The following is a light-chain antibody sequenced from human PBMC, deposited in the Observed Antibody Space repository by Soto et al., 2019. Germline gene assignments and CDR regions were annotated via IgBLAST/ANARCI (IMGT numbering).Light chain of an antibody. CDR3: QQYDNFPPYT. CDR2: DAS. J-gene: IGKJ2*01. Sequence: DIQMTQSPSSLSASIGDRVTITCQASRDISVYLNWYQHKPGKPPKLLVYDASNLQTGVPSRFSGSGSGTHFTLNISSLQPDDIATYYCQQYDNFPPYTFGQGTKLEIK. V-gene: IGKV1-33*01. CDR1: RDISVY.